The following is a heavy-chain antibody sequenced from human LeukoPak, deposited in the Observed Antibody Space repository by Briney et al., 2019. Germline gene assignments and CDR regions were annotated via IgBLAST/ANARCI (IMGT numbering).Heavy chain of an antibody. J-gene: IGHJ5*02. CDR3: ARDFGGLGEYDPRYNWFDP. V-gene: IGHV4-39*07. Sequence: SETLSLTCTVSGGSISSSSYYWGWIRQPPGKGLEWIGSIYYSGSTYYNPSLKSRVTISVDTSKNQFSLKLSSVTAADTAVYYCARDFGGLGEYDPRYNWFDPWGQGTLVTVSS. CDR1: GGSISSSSYY. CDR2: IYYSGST. D-gene: IGHD3-10*01.